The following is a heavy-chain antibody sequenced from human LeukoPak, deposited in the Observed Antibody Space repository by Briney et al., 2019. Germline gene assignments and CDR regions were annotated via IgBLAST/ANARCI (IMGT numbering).Heavy chain of an antibody. V-gene: IGHV4-39*01. CDR3: ARRREVVVVAATISYYYYMDV. CDR2: IYYSGST. D-gene: IGHD2-15*01. CDR1: GGSISSSSYY. J-gene: IGHJ6*03. Sequence: SETLSLTCTVSGGSISSSSYYWGWIRQPPGKGLEWINSIYYSGSTYYNPSLKSRVTISVDTSKNQFSLKLSSVTAADTAVYYCARRREVVVVAATISYYYYMDVWGKGTTVTISS.